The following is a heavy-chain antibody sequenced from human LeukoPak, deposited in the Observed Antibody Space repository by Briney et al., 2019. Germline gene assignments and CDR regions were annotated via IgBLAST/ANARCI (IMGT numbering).Heavy chain of an antibody. V-gene: IGHV3-20*01. CDR3: ARDQFLITVKPGHWYFDL. J-gene: IGHJ2*01. CDR1: GFTFDDYG. Sequence: GGSLRLSCAASGFTFDDYGMSWVRQVPGKGLEWVSGISWNGGSTEYADSVKGRFTSSRDNAKNSLYLQMNSLRAEDTALYHCARDQFLITVKPGHWYFDLWGRGTPVTVSS. D-gene: IGHD3-16*01. CDR2: ISWNGGST.